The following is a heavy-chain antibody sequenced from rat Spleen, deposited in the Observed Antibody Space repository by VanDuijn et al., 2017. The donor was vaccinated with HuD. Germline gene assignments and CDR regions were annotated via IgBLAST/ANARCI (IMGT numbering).Heavy chain of an antibody. CDR1: GFTFSNYY. CDR2: ITPGGGNT. J-gene: IGHJ2*01. D-gene: IGHD1-5*01. Sequence: EVQLVESGGGLVQPGRSMKLPCVGSGFTFSNYYMAWVRQAPTKGLEWVASITPGGGNTYYRDSVKGRFPISRDTAKSTLYLQMDSLRSEDTATYYCARQGIGTTSSAYFDYWGQGVMVTVSS. CDR3: ARQGIGTTSSAYFDY. V-gene: IGHV5-25*01.